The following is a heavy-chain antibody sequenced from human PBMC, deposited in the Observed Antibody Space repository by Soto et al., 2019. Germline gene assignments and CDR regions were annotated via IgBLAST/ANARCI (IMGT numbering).Heavy chain of an antibody. CDR2: IIPIFGTA. J-gene: IGHJ5*02. D-gene: IGHD6-19*01. CDR1: GGPFSSYA. V-gene: IGHV1-69*06. Sequence: SGKVCFKASGGPFSSYAISLVRQAPGQGLEWMGGIIPIFGTANYAQKFQGRVTITADKSTSTAYMELRSLRSEDTAVYYCARERTGIAVDGMSWFDPWGQGTLVTVSS. CDR3: ARERTGIAVDGMSWFDP.